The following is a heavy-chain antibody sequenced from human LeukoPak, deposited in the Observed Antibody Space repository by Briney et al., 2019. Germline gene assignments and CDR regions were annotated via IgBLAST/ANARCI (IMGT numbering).Heavy chain of an antibody. Sequence: PGGSLRLSCAASGFTFNSYEMNWVRQAPGKGLEWVSYISSSSSTIYYADSVKGRFTISRDNAKNSLYLQMNSLRDEDTAVYYCARDSVITFGGVIAPNDAFDIWGQGTMVTVSS. J-gene: IGHJ3*02. CDR2: ISSSSSTI. D-gene: IGHD3-16*02. CDR3: ARDSVITFGGVIAPNDAFDI. V-gene: IGHV3-48*03. CDR1: GFTFNSYE.